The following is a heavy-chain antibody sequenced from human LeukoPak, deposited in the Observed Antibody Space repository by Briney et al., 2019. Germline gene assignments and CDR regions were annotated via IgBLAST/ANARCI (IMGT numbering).Heavy chain of an antibody. Sequence: GGSLRLSCAASGVTVSTIYMGWVRQAPGKGLDWVSVIYPDGKAYYAESVKGRFTISRDNAKNSLYLQMNSLRAEDTAVYYCARDAGIAAEAPHDYWGQGTLVTVSS. CDR3: ARDAGIAAEAPHDY. J-gene: IGHJ4*02. CDR1: GVTVSTIY. D-gene: IGHD6-13*01. V-gene: IGHV3-53*01. CDR2: IYPDGKA.